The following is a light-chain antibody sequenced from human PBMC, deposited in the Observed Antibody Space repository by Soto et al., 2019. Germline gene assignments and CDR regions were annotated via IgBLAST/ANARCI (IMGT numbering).Light chain of an antibody. V-gene: IGKV3-11*01. CDR3: QGYGASPGLIT. J-gene: IGKJ3*01. Sequence: EIVLTQSPATLSLSPGERATLSCRASQSVSSYLAWYQQKPGQAPRLLIYDASNRATGIPARFSASGSGTDFALTISRLEPEDFAVYYCQGYGASPGLITFGPGTKVDIK. CDR2: DAS. CDR1: QSVSSY.